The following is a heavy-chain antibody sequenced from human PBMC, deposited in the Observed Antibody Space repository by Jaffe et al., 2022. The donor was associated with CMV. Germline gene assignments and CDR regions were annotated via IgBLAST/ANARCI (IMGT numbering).Heavy chain of an antibody. CDR2: ISGSSSYI. J-gene: IGHJ4*02. CDR3: AREDGFGSGYHAELDY. D-gene: IGHD3-22*01. V-gene: IGHV3-21*01. Sequence: EVQLVESGGGLVKPGGSLRLSCAASGFTFSSYSMNWVRQAPGKGLEWVSSISGSSSYIYYADSVKGRFTISRDNAKNSLYLQMSSLRAEDTAVYYCAREDGFGSGYHAELDYWGQGTLVTVSS. CDR1: GFTFSSYS.